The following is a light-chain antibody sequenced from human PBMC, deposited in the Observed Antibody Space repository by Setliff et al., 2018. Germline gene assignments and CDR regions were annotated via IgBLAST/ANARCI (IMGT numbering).Light chain of an antibody. V-gene: IGLV8-61*01. CDR2: STT. CDR3: VLYMGNGIEV. CDR1: SGSVSTSDY. J-gene: IGLJ1*01. Sequence: QTVVTQEPSFSASPGGTVTLTCGLSSGSVSTSDYPSWYQQTPGQAPRTLIYSTTTRSSGVPDRFSGSILGNKAALTITGAQADDESDYYCVLYMGNGIEVFGTGTKGTVL.